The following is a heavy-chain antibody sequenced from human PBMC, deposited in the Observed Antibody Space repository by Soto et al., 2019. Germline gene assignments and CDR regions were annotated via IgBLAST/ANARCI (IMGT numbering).Heavy chain of an antibody. Sequence: ASVKVSCKASGYTFTGYYMHWVRQDPGQGLEWMGWINPNSGGTNYAQKFQGRVTMTRDTSISTAYMELSRLRSDDTAVYYCARELRYFDWLLSGGYYYYYGMDVWGQGTTVTVSS. CDR1: GYTFTGYY. CDR3: ARELRYFDWLLSGGYYYYYGMDV. V-gene: IGHV1-2*02. J-gene: IGHJ6*02. D-gene: IGHD3-9*01. CDR2: INPNSGGT.